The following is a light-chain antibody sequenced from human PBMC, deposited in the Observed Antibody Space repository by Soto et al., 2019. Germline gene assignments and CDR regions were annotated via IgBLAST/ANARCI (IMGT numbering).Light chain of an antibody. CDR3: QQSYSTPFT. V-gene: IGKV1-39*01. CDR1: QSISIY. J-gene: IGKJ3*01. Sequence: DIQLTQSPSSLSASVGDRVTITCRASQSISIYLNWYQQKPGKAPKLLISESSKLQSGVPSGFSGSGLGTDFTLTISSLQPEDFATYYCQQSYSTPFTFGPGTKVDVK. CDR2: ESS.